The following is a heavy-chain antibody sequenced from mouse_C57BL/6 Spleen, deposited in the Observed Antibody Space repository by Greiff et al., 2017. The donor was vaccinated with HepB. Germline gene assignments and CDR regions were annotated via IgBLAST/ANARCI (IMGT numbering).Heavy chain of an antibody. J-gene: IGHJ3*01. V-gene: IGHV5-6*02. CDR3: ASYYDYDEAY. CDR2: ISSGGSYT. CDR1: GFTFSSYG. Sequence: EVKLVESGGDLVKPGGSLKLSCAASGFTFSSYGMSWVRQTPDKRLEWVATISSGGSYTYYPDSVKGRFTISRDNAKNTLYLQMSSLKSEDTAMYYCASYYDYDEAYWGQGTLVTVSA. D-gene: IGHD2-4*01.